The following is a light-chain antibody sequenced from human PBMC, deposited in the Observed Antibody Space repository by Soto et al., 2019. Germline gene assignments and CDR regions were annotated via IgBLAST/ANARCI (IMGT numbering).Light chain of an antibody. Sequence: EIVLTQSPGTLSLSPGERATLSCRASQSVSGYLAWYQQKPGQPPRLLIYGASTRATGIPARFSGSGSGTEFTLTISSLQSEDLAMYYCQQYNNWLMLTFGGGTKVDIK. CDR3: QQYNNWLMLT. J-gene: IGKJ4*01. V-gene: IGKV3D-15*01. CDR2: GAS. CDR1: QSVSGY.